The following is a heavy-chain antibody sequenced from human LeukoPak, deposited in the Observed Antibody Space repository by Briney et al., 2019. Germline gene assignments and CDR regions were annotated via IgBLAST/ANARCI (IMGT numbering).Heavy chain of an antibody. D-gene: IGHD1-26*01. CDR3: ARDTGSYRDEPFDY. CDR2: IIPILGIA. V-gene: IGHV1-69*04. Sequence: ASVKVSCKASGGTFSSCIISWVRQAPGQGLEWMGRIIPILGIANYAQKFQGRVTITADKSTSTAYMELSSLRSEDTAVYYCARDTGSYRDEPFDYWGQGTLVTVSS. J-gene: IGHJ4*02. CDR1: GGTFSSCI.